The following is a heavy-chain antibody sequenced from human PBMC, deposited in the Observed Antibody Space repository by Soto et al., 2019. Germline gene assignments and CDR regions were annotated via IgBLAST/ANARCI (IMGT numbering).Heavy chain of an antibody. CDR3: ARDETHWAY. CDR2: IKQDGSET. J-gene: IGHJ4*02. V-gene: IGHV3-7*01. CDR1: GFSFSSHW. D-gene: IGHD7-27*01. Sequence: EVQLVESGGGLVQPGGSLRLSCAASGFSFSSHWMSWVRQAPGKGLEWVANIKQDGSETQYVDSVKGRFTISRDNAQNSLYLQMNSLRAEDTAVYYWARDETHWAYWGQGTLVTVSS.